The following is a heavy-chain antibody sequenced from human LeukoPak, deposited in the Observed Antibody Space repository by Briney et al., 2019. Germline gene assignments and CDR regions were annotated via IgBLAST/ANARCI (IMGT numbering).Heavy chain of an antibody. CDR1: GYTFTCYY. CDR3: AASIALTGNFFDY. D-gene: IGHD6-19*01. V-gene: IGHV1-2*06. J-gene: IGHJ4*02. CDR2: INPKSGGT. Sequence: ASVKVSCKTSGYTFTCYYMHWVRQAPGQGLEWMGRINPKSGGTDYAQKFQGRVTMPRDTSISTAYMELSRLRSDDTAVYYCAASIALTGNFFDYWGQGTLVTVSS.